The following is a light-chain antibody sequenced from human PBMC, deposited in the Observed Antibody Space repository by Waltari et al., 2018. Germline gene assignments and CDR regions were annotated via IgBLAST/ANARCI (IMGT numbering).Light chain of an antibody. CDR2: GNT. V-gene: IGLV1-40*01. J-gene: IGLJ1*01. CDR1: TSNIGAGYD. CDR3: QSYDNSLSGYV. Sequence: QSVLTQPPSVSGAPGQRVPISCTGSTSNIGAGYDVHWYQQLPGTAPKLLIFGNTNRPSGVPDRFSGSKSGTSPSLAITGLQVEDEADYYCQSYDNSLSGYVFGSGTKVTVL.